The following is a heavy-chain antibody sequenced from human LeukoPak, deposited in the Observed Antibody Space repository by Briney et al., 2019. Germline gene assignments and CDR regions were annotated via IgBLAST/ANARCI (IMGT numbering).Heavy chain of an antibody. V-gene: IGHV1-69*05. J-gene: IGHJ3*02. Sequence: SVKVSCKASGGTFSSYAISWVRQAPGQGLEWMGGIIPIFGTANYAQKFQGRVTITTDESTSTAYMELSSLRSEDTAVYYCARAAPLRPDAFDIWGQGTMVTVSS. D-gene: IGHD6-25*01. CDR2: IIPIFGTA. CDR3: ARAAPLRPDAFDI. CDR1: GGTFSSYA.